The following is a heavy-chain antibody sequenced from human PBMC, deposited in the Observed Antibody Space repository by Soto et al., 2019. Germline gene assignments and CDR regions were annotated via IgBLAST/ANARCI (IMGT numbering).Heavy chain of an antibody. CDR1: EFTFSKYP. CDR2: ITDSGGDT. D-gene: IGHD1-7*01. Sequence: EVQLLESGGDLVQPGGSLRLSCVASEFTFSKYPMSWVRQAPGKGLEWVSSITDSGGDTYYADSVKGRFTISRDNSESTLFLQISSLRAEDTAVYYSAQDVRYNRNYRGCFEPWGQGSLVTVSS. J-gene: IGHJ5*02. CDR3: AQDVRYNRNYRGCFEP. V-gene: IGHV3-23*01.